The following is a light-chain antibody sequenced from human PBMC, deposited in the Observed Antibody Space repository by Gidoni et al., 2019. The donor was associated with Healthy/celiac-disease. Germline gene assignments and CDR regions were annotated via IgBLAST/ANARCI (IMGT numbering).Light chain of an antibody. J-gene: IGKJ2*01. CDR2: DAS. Sequence: DIQMTQSPSSLSASVGDRVTITCQASQDISNYLNWYKQKPGKAPKLLIYDASNLETGVPSRFSLSGSGTDFTFTISSLQPEDIATYYCQQYDNLPPMYTFGQXTKLEIK. V-gene: IGKV1-33*01. CDR3: QQYDNLPPMYT. CDR1: QDISNY.